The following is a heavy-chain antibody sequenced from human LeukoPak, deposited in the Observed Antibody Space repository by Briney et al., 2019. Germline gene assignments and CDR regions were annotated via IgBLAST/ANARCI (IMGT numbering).Heavy chain of an antibody. V-gene: IGHV4-59*01. CDR1: GGSISSYY. D-gene: IGHD2-21*01. J-gene: IGHJ4*02. Sequence: SETLSLTCRVSGGSISSYYWSWIRKPPGRALEWSGYIYYSGSTNYNPSLKSRLTISVHTSKTLFPLKLSSVTAADTAVYYCARYANRVNTIFSFDSWGQGTLVTVSS. CDR2: IYYSGST. CDR3: ARYANRVNTIFSFDS.